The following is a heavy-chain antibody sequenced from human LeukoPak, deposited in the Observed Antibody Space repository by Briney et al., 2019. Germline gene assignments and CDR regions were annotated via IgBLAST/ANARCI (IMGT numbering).Heavy chain of an antibody. D-gene: IGHD3-22*01. CDR1: GGSISSSSYY. V-gene: IGHV4-39*01. Sequence: SETLSLTCTVSGGSISSSSYYWGWIRQPPGKGLEWIGSIYYSGSTYYNPSLKSRVTISVDTSKNQFSLKLSPVTAADTAVYYCATTYDSSGYYGYWGQGTLVTVSS. J-gene: IGHJ4*02. CDR2: IYYSGST. CDR3: ATTYDSSGYYGY.